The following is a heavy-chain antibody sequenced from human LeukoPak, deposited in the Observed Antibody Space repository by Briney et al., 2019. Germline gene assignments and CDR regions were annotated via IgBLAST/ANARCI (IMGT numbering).Heavy chain of an antibody. V-gene: IGHV3-11*04. Sequence: GGSLRLSCAASGFTFSDYYMSWIRQAPGKGLEWVSYISSSGSTIYYAGYVKGRFTISRDNAKNSLYLQMNSLRAEDTAVYYCARDFKMVYASYYMDVWGKGTTVTVSS. CDR2: ISSSGSTI. D-gene: IGHD2-8*01. CDR3: ARDFKMVYASYYMDV. CDR1: GFTFSDYY. J-gene: IGHJ6*03.